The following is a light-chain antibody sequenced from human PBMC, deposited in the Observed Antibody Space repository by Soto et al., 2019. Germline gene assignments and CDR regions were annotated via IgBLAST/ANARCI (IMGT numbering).Light chain of an antibody. V-gene: IGKV1-13*02. CDR1: QGINTF. J-gene: IGKJ5*01. CDR2: DAS. Sequence: AIQLTQSPSSLSASVGDIVTITCRASQGINTFLAWYQQKAGKAPKLLIYDASSLESGVPSRFSGSGSGTDFTLTISCLQSKDFATYYCQQYYSYPITFGQGTRLEIK. CDR3: QQYYSYPIT.